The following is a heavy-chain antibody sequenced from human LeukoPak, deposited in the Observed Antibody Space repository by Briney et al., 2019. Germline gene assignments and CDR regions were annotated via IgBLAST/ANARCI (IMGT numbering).Heavy chain of an antibody. CDR1: GFTFRSHW. CDR3: ARRIVTYYYDSSGSLDAFDI. D-gene: IGHD3-22*01. Sequence: GGSLRLSCAASGFTFRSHWMHWVRQLPGKGLVWVSRINSDGSNTNYADSVKGRFTICRDNAKNTLYLQMNSLRAEDTALYYCARRIVTYYYDSSGSLDAFDIWGQGTMVTVSS. CDR2: INSDGSNT. J-gene: IGHJ3*02. V-gene: IGHV3-74*01.